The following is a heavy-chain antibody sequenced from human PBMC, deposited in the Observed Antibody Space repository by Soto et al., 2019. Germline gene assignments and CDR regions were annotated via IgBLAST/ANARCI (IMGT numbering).Heavy chain of an antibody. J-gene: IGHJ4*02. V-gene: IGHV3-33*01. CDR2: IWYDGSNK. Sequence: GGSLRLSCAASGFTFSSYGMHWVRQAPGKGLEWVAVIWYDGSNKYYADSVKGRFTISRDNSKNTLYLQMNSLRAEDTAVYYFARVFQSSGYDFLAYWGQGTLVTVSS. CDR1: GFTFSSYG. CDR3: ARVFQSSGYDFLAY. D-gene: IGHD5-12*01.